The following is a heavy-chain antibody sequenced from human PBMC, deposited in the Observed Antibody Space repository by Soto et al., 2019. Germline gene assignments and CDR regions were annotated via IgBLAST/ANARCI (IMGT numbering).Heavy chain of an antibody. J-gene: IGHJ2*01. CDR2: IYYSGRT. CDR3: ARRAPKQQRPSYWYFDL. CDR1: GGSISSSSYY. V-gene: IGHV4-39*01. D-gene: IGHD6-13*01. Sequence: QLQLQESGPGLVKPSETLSLTCTVSGGSISSSSYYWGWIRQPPGKGLEWIGSIYYSGRTYYNPSLKSRVTISVDTSKNQFSLKLSSVTAADTAVYYCARRAPKQQRPSYWYFDLWGRGTLVTVSS.